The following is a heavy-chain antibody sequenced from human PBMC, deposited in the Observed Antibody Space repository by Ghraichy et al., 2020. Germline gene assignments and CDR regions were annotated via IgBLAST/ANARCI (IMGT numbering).Heavy chain of an antibody. CDR1: GGTFSSYA. V-gene: IGHV1-69*13. J-gene: IGHJ2*01. CDR2: IIPIFGTA. Sequence: SVKVSCKASGGTFSSYAISWVRQAPGQGLEWMGGIIPIFGTANYAQKFQGRVTITADESTSTAYMELSSLRSEDTAVYYCARVSTTYDGVTYWYFDLWGRGTLVTVSS. D-gene: IGHD4-17*01. CDR3: ARVSTTYDGVTYWYFDL.